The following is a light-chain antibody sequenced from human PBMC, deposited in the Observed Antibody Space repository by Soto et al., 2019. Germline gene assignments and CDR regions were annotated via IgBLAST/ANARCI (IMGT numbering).Light chain of an antibody. CDR3: QEYSSYST. CDR2: DAS. CDR1: QSISNY. J-gene: IGKJ4*01. Sequence: IQMTQSPSSLSASVGDRVTVTCRASQSISNYLAWCQQKPGKVPKLLIYDASSLESGVPLRFSGTGTLTDFSLTISRLQPDYFASHYCQEYSSYSTFGGGSKV. V-gene: IGKV1-13*02.